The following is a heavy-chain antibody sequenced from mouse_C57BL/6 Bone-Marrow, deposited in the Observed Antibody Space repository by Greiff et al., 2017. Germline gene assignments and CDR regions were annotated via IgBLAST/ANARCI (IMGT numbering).Heavy chain of an antibody. CDR1: GFSLTSYG. Sequence: VKLMESGPGLVQPSQSLSITCTVSGFSLTSYGVHWVRQPPGKGLEWLGVIWSGGSTDYNAAFISRLSISKDDAKSKVFFKMNSLQADDTAIYYCAEGIYYGVLNYFDYWGQGTTLTVSA. V-gene: IGHV2-4*01. CDR2: IWSGGST. CDR3: AEGIYYGVLNYFDY. J-gene: IGHJ2*01. D-gene: IGHD2-1*01.